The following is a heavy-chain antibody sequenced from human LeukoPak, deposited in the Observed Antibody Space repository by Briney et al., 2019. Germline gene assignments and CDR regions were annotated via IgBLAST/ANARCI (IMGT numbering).Heavy chain of an antibody. CDR2: ISYDGSNK. D-gene: IGHD1-26*01. J-gene: IGHJ4*02. Sequence: PGGSLRLSCAASGFTFSSYGMHWVRQAPGKGLEWVAVISYDGSNKYYADSVKGRFTISRDNSKNTLYLQMNSLRAEDTAVYHCAKDGVGATTGPGFDYWGQGTLVTVSS. CDR3: AKDGVGATTGPGFDY. CDR1: GFTFSSYG. V-gene: IGHV3-30*18.